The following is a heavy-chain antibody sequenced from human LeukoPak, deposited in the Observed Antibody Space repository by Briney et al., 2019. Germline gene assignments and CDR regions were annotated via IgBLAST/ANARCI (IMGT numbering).Heavy chain of an antibody. Sequence: PGGSVRLSCAASGFTFSSYEMNWVRQAPGKGLEWVSYISSSGSTIYYADSVKGRFTISRDNAKNSLYLQMNSLRAEDTAVYYCARVSSSGAREFLDYWGQGTLVTVSS. V-gene: IGHV3-48*03. D-gene: IGHD6-19*01. CDR1: GFTFSSYE. CDR2: ISSSGSTI. J-gene: IGHJ4*02. CDR3: ARVSSSGAREFLDY.